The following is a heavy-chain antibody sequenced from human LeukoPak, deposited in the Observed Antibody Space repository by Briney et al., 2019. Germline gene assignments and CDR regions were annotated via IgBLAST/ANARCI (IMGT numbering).Heavy chain of an antibody. D-gene: IGHD6-13*01. CDR2: ISYDGSNK. Sequence: GGSLRLSCAASGFTFSSYAMHWVRQAPGKGLEWVAVISYDGSNKYYADSVRGRFTISRDNSKNTLYLQMNSLRTEDTAVYYCAKEGGRLSSWTYFFDYWGQGTLVTVSS. CDR1: GFTFSSYA. J-gene: IGHJ4*02. CDR3: AKEGGRLSSWTYFFDY. V-gene: IGHV3-30*04.